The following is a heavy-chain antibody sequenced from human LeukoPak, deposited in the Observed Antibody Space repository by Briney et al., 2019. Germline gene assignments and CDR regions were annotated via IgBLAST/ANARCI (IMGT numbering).Heavy chain of an antibody. D-gene: IGHD4-23*01. V-gene: IGHV4-4*07. CDR3: AKSKDYGGNWEDY. CDR1: GGSINSYF. Sequence: SETLPLTCTVSGGSINSYFWSWIRQPAGKGLEWIGRFYGSGSTDYNPSLKSRVTMSVDTSKNQFSLKLISVTAADTAVYYCAKSKDYGGNWEDYWGQGTRVTVSS. J-gene: IGHJ4*02. CDR2: FYGSGST.